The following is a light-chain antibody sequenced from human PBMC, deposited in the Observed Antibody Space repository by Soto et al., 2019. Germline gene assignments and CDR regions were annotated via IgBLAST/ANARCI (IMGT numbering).Light chain of an antibody. Sequence: EIVMTQSAATLPVSPGERATLSCRASQSVSSNLAWYQQKPGQAPRFLIYGASTRATGIPARFSGSGSGKEFTLNISSLQSEDFAVYYCQQYNNWPPSITFGQGTRLEIK. CDR3: QQYNNWPPSIT. CDR1: QSVSSN. V-gene: IGKV3-15*01. CDR2: GAS. J-gene: IGKJ5*01.